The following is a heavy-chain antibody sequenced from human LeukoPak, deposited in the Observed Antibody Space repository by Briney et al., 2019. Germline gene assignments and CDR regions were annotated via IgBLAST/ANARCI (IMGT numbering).Heavy chain of an antibody. CDR2: MNPNSGNT. V-gene: IGHV1-8*01. D-gene: IGHD6-19*01. CDR3: ARGAGIAVAGTYGNFDY. J-gene: IGHJ4*02. Sequence: ASVKVSCKASGYTFTSYDINWVRQATGQGLEWMGWMNPNSGNTGYAQKFQGRVTMTRNTSISTAYMELSSLRSEDTAVYYCARGAGIAVAGTYGNFDYWGQGTLVTVSS. CDR1: GYTFTSYD.